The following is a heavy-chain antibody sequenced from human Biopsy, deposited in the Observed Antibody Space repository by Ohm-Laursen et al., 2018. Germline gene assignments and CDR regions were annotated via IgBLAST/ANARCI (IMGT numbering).Heavy chain of an antibody. Sequence: SLRLSCAASGFTFSPYTMTWVRQAPGKGLEWVPSISSSGNFMYYTDSVKGRFTISRDNAKNSLYLQMNSLRAEDTALYYCARIFLVGVTPGYGMDVWGQGTTVTVPS. CDR2: ISSSGNFM. D-gene: IGHD1-26*01. V-gene: IGHV3-21*01. J-gene: IGHJ6*02. CDR1: GFTFSPYT. CDR3: ARIFLVGVTPGYGMDV.